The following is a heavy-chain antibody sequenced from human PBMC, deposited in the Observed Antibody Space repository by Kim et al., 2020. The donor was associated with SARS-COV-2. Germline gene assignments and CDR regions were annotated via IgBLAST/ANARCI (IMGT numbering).Heavy chain of an antibody. V-gene: IGHV3-21*04. CDR1: GFTFSSYS. Sequence: GGSLRLSCAASGFTFSSYSMNWVRQAPGKGLEWVSSISSSSSYIYYADSVKGRFTISRDNAKNSLYLQMNSLRAEDTAVYYCARETYYYDSSGRNDYWGQGTLVTVSS. J-gene: IGHJ4*02. CDR3: ARETYYYDSSGRNDY. CDR2: ISSSSSYI. D-gene: IGHD3-22*01.